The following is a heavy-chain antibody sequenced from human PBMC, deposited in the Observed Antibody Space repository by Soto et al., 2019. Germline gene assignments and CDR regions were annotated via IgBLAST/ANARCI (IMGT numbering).Heavy chain of an antibody. CDR1: GGTFSSYA. CDR3: ARSRGSSTSLEIYYYYYYGMDV. J-gene: IGHJ6*02. Sequence: QVQLVQSGAEVKKPGSSVKVSCKASGGTFSSYAISWVRQAPGQGLEWMGGIIPISGTANYAQKCQGRVTITADESTSTAYMEPSSLSPEDTAVYSCARSRGSSTSLEIYYYYYYGMDVWGQGTTVTVSS. V-gene: IGHV1-69*01. D-gene: IGHD2-2*01. CDR2: IIPISGTA.